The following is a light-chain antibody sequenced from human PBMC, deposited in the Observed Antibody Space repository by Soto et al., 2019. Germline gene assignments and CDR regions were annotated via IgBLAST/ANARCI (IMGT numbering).Light chain of an antibody. Sequence: DSQMTQSPSSLSASVGDIVTITCRASQSISSYLNWYQQKPGKAPKLLIYAASSLQSGVPSRFSGSGSGTDFTLTISSLQPEDFATYYCQQSYSTPPTFGQGTKVDI. V-gene: IGKV1-39*01. CDR3: QQSYSTPPT. CDR1: QSISSY. CDR2: AAS. J-gene: IGKJ1*01.